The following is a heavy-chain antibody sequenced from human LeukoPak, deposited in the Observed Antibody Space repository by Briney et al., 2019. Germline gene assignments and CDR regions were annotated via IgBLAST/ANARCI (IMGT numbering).Heavy chain of an antibody. V-gene: IGHV4-34*01. Sequence: PSETLSLTCAVYGGSFSGYYWSWIRQPPGKGLEWIGAINHSGSTNYNPSLKSRVPISVDTCKNQFSLKLSSVTAADTAVYYCARGLARVYYYGMDVWGQGTTVTVSS. CDR3: ARGLARVYYYGMDV. CDR2: INHSGST. CDR1: GGSFSGYY. J-gene: IGHJ6*02.